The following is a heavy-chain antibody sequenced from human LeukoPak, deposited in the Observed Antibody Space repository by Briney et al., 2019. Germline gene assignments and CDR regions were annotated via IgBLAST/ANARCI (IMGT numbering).Heavy chain of an antibody. D-gene: IGHD3-3*01. CDR3: VRDYE. J-gene: IGHJ4*02. CDR2: IGGIGTYI. V-gene: IGHV3-21*01. CDR1: GFTFSDYS. Sequence: KTGGSLRLSCAASGFTFSDYSINWVRQAPGKGLEWVSSIGGIGTYIYYTDSVKGRFTISRDNAKNSLFLKMNGLRAEDTAAYCCVRDYEWGEGTLVTVSS.